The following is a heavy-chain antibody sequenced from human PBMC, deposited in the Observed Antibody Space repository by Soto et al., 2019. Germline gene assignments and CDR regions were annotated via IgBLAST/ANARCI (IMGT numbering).Heavy chain of an antibody. CDR3: ARDRVAVAGTNYYYYGMDV. CDR1: GFTFSSYW. D-gene: IGHD6-19*01. V-gene: IGHV3-74*01. CDR2: INSDGSST. J-gene: IGHJ6*02. Sequence: GGSLRLSCAASGFTFSSYWMHWVRQAPGKGLVWVSRINSDGSSTSYADSVKGRFTISRDNAKNTLYLQMNSLRAEDTAVYYCARDRVAVAGTNYYYYGMDVWGQGTTVTVSS.